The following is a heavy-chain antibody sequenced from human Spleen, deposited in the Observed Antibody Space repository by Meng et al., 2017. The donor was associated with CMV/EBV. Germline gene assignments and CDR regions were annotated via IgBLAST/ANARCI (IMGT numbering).Heavy chain of an antibody. Sequence: VSGGSSSSGNWCSWVRQSPGKGLEWIGEISHSGSTNYAPSLKSRVTIWVDKSRNQFFLELISVTAADTAVYYCARLFCGTTNCQFDYWGQGTLVTVSS. D-gene: IGHD2-2*01. CDR3: ARLFCGTTNCQFDY. CDR1: GGSSSSGNW. V-gene: IGHV4-4*02. J-gene: IGHJ4*02. CDR2: ISHSGST.